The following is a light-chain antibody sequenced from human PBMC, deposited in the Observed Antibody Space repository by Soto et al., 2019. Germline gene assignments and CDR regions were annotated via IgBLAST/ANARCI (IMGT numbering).Light chain of an antibody. J-gene: IGLJ1*01. CDR1: SSDIVDYNY. CDR2: EVS. V-gene: IGLV2-14*01. CDR3: SSYTSTSSYV. Sequence: QSALTQPASVSGSPGQSITISCTGTSSDIVDYNYVSWYQQHPGKAPKLMIYEVSNRPSGISNRFSGSKSGNTASLTISGLQADDEADYYCSSYTSTSSYVFGTGTKLTVL.